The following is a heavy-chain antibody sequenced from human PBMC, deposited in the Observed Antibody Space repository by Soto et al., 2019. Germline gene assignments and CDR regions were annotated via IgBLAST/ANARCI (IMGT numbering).Heavy chain of an antibody. CDR3: AKGLVVVVPAASHFDY. D-gene: IGHD2-2*01. CDR2: ISGSGGST. V-gene: IGHV3-23*01. Sequence: EVQLLESGGGLVQPGGSLRLSCAASGFTFSSYAMSWVRQAPGKGLEWVSAISGSGGSTYYADSVQGRFTISRDNSKNTLYLQMNSLRAEDTAVYYCAKGLVVVVPAASHFDYWGQGTLVTVSS. J-gene: IGHJ4*02. CDR1: GFTFSSYA.